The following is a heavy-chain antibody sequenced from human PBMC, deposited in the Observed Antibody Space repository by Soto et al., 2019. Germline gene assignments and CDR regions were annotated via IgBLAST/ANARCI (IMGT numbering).Heavy chain of an antibody. CDR2: ISYDGSNK. CDR3: ASNPTSEAPPSYYYDSSGPGNY. D-gene: IGHD3-22*01. V-gene: IGHV3-30*04. Sequence: SLRLSCAASGFTFSNYAMNWVRQAQRKGLEWVSIISYDGSNKYYADSVKGRFTISRDNSKNTLYLQMNSLRAEDTAVYYCASNPTSEAPPSYYYDSSGPGNYWGQGTLVTVSS. J-gene: IGHJ4*02. CDR1: GFTFSNYA.